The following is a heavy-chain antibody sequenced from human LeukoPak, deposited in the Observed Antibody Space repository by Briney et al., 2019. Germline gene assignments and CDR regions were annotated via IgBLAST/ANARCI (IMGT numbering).Heavy chain of an antibody. Sequence: ASVKVSCKASGYTFTSYYMHWVRQAPGQGLEWMGIINPSGGSTSYAQKFQGRVTTTRDMSTSTVYMELSSLRSEDTAVYYCARDRKRYIAVAGRGFDPWGQGTLVTVSS. J-gene: IGHJ5*02. CDR1: GYTFTSYY. CDR2: INPSGGST. V-gene: IGHV1-46*01. D-gene: IGHD6-19*01. CDR3: ARDRKRYIAVAGRGFDP.